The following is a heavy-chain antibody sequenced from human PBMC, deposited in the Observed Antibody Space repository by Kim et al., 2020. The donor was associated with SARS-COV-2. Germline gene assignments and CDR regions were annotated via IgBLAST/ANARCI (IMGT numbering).Heavy chain of an antibody. CDR3: ARDEDLRHSSGWYWY. CDR1: GYTFTGYY. D-gene: IGHD6-19*01. Sequence: ASVKVSCKASGYTFTGYYMHWVRQAPGQGLEWMGWINPNSGGTNYAQKFQGRVTMTRDTSISTAYMELSRLRSDDTAVYYCARDEDLRHSSGWYWYWGQGTLVTVSS. CDR2: INPNSGGT. V-gene: IGHV1-2*02. J-gene: IGHJ4*02.